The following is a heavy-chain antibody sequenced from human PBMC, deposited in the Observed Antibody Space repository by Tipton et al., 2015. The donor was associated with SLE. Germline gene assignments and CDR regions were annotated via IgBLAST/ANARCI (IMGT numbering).Heavy chain of an antibody. CDR1: SGSLSNYY. D-gene: IGHD1-14*01. CDR3: ARARRTTSSHFDY. V-gene: IGHV4-59*12. Sequence: TLSLTCTVSSGSLSNYYWSWIRQPPGKGLEWIGHIYYSGSTNYNPSLKSRVTISIDTSKNQFSLRLTSMTPADTALYYCARARRTTSSHFDYWGQGTLVTVSS. J-gene: IGHJ4*02. CDR2: IYYSGST.